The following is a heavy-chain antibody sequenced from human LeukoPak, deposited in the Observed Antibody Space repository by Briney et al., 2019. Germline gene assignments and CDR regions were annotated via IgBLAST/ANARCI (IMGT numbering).Heavy chain of an antibody. CDR2: ISGSGGST. J-gene: IGHJ4*02. CDR1: GFTFSSYA. CDR3: AKLSASEFFECFDY. V-gene: IGHV3-23*01. D-gene: IGHD3-3*01. Sequence: GGSLRLSCAASGFTFSSYAMSWVRQAPGKGLEGVSAISGSGGSTYYADSVKGRFTISRDNSKNTLYLQMNSLRAEDTAVYYCAKLSASEFFECFDYWGQGTLVTVSS.